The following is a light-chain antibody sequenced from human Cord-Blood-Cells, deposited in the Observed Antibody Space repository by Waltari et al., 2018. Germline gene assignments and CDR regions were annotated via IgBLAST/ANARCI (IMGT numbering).Light chain of an antibody. V-gene: IGKV1-39*01. CDR3: QQSYSTPRYT. CDR2: AAS. CDR1: QSISSY. J-gene: IGKJ2*01. Sequence: DIQMTQSPSSLSASVGDIVTITCRASQSISSYLNWYQQKPGKAPKLLIYAASSLQSGVPSRCSGSGSGTDFTLTISSPEPEDFATYYCQQSYSTPRYTFGQGTKLEIK.